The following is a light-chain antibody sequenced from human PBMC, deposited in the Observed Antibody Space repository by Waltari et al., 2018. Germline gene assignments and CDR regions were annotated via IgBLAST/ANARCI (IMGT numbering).Light chain of an antibody. V-gene: IGKV3-11*01. CDR1: QSVSSY. Sequence: EIVLTQSPATLSLSPGERAPLSCRASQSVSSYLAWYQQKPGQAPRLLIHDASNRATGIPARFSGSGSGTDFTLTISSLEPEDFAVYYCQQRSNWPLYTFGQGTKLEIK. CDR2: DAS. CDR3: QQRSNWPLYT. J-gene: IGKJ2*01.